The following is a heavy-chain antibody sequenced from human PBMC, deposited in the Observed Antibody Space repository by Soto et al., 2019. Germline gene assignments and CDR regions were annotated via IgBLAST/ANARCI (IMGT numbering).Heavy chain of an antibody. CDR2: LSDVGEIK. V-gene: IGHV3-30*04. J-gene: IGHJ4*02. Sequence: QVQMVESGGGVVQPGRSLRLSCAASGFTLSSNGVHWVRQAPGKGLEWVAVLSDVGEIKYYADSVKGRFTISRDNSKNTLYLQMNSLRPEDTAVYYCARLRNWNYDRQIDYWGQGTLVTVSS. D-gene: IGHD1-7*01. CDR1: GFTLSSNG. CDR3: ARLRNWNYDRQIDY.